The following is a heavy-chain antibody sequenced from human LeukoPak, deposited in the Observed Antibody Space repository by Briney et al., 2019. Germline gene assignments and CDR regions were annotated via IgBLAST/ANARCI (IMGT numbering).Heavy chain of an antibody. CDR3: AREIVVVPAAISSGYYCYMDV. V-gene: IGHV1-8*01. CDR1: GYTFTSYD. CDR2: MNPNSGNT. J-gene: IGHJ6*03. Sequence: ASVKVSCKASGYTFTSYDINWVRQATGQGLEWMGWMNPNSGNTGYAQKFQGRVTMTRNTSISTAYMELSSLRSEDTAVYYCAREIVVVPAAISSGYYCYMDVWGKGTTVTVSS. D-gene: IGHD2-2*02.